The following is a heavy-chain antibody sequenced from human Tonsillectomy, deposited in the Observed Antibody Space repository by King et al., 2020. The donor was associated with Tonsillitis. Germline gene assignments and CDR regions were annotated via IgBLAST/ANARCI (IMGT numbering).Heavy chain of an antibody. CDR2: IYYSGST. Sequence: VQLQESGPGLVKPSQTLSLTCTVSGGSINSGGYYWNWIRQHPGKGLEWIGYIYYSGSTYYNPSLKSRVTISVDTSKNQFSLKLTSVTAADTAVYYCASLVYYGSGSYGYYFDYWGQGTLVTVSS. CDR3: ASLVYYGSGSYGYYFDY. D-gene: IGHD3-10*01. V-gene: IGHV4-31*03. J-gene: IGHJ4*02. CDR1: GGSINSGGYY.